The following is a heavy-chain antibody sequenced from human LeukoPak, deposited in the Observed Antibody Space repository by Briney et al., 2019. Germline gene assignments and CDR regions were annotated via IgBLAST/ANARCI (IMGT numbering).Heavy chain of an antibody. Sequence: ASVKVSCKASGYTFTSYDINWVRQATGQGLEWMGWMNPNSGNTGYAQKFQGRVTMTRNTSISKAYMELSSLRSEDTAVYYCARGGRGIAAVYYYYGMDVWGQGTTVTVSS. CDR1: GYTFTSYD. CDR3: ARGGRGIAAVYYYYGMDV. CDR2: MNPNSGNT. D-gene: IGHD6-13*01. J-gene: IGHJ6*02. V-gene: IGHV1-8*01.